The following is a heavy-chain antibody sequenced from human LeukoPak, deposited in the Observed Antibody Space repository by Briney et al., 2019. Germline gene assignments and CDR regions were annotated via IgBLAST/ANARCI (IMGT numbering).Heavy chain of an antibody. CDR2: ISWNSGSI. CDR3: AKDISSSWGWYLDY. J-gene: IGHJ4*02. Sequence: GGSLRLSCAASGFTFDDYAMHWVRQAPGKGLEWVSGISWNSGSIGYADSVKGRFTISRDNAKNSLYLQMNSLRAEDTALYYCAKDISSSWGWYLDYWGQGTLVTVPS. V-gene: IGHV3-9*01. CDR1: GFTFDDYA. D-gene: IGHD2-2*01.